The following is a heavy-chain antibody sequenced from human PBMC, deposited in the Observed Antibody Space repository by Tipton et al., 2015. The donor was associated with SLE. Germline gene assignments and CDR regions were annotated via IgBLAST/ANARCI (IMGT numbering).Heavy chain of an antibody. V-gene: IGHV4-31*03. CDR3: ATHDSSGYYFDY. CDR1: GGSVSSGTYY. Sequence: TLSLTCTVSGGSVSSGTYYWSWIRQHPGKGLEWIGYIYYSGSTYYNPSLKSRVTISVDTSKNQFSLKLSSVTAADTAVYYCATHDSSGYYFDYWGQGTLVTVSS. J-gene: IGHJ4*02. D-gene: IGHD3-22*01. CDR2: IYYSGST.